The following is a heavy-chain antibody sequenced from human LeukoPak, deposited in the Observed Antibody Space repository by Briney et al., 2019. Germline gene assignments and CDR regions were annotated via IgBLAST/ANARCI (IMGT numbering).Heavy chain of an antibody. D-gene: IGHD6-13*01. CDR3: ARRYSSSWYDVDY. Sequence: GESLKISCKGSGYSFTSYWIGWVRQMPGKGLEWMGIIYPGDSDTGYSPSFQGQVTISADKSISTAYLQWSSLKASDTAMYYCARRYSSSWYDVDYWGQGTLVTVSS. V-gene: IGHV5-51*01. J-gene: IGHJ4*02. CDR2: IYPGDSDT. CDR1: GYSFTSYW.